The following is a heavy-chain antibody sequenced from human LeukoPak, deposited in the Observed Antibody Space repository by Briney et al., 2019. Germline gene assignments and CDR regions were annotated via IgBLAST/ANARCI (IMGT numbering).Heavy chain of an antibody. CDR3: ARTPPDYGIDY. V-gene: IGHV1-8*01. CDR1: GYTFISYD. CDR2: MRPNSGNT. D-gene: IGHD4-17*01. Sequence: SSVKGSYKACGYTFISYDINCVRQATGQVLEWMGWMRPNSGNTGYAQKFQGRITMTKSTSISTAYIELSDLESEDTAVYYCARTPPDYGIDYWGQGTLVTFSS. J-gene: IGHJ4*02.